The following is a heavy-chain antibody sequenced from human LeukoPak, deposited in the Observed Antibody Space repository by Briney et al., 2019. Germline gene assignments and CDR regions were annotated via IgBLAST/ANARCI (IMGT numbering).Heavy chain of an antibody. J-gene: IGHJ5*02. D-gene: IGHD3-22*01. Sequence: GGSLRLSCAASGFTFDAYAMAWVRQAPGKGLEWVSGINGDGDSRGYADSVKGRFTISRDNSKNSLYLQMNSLRLEDTALYYFARNHDYDSSGYHAWGQGTLVTVSS. CDR2: INGDGDSR. V-gene: IGHV3-20*04. CDR1: GFTFDAYA. CDR3: ARNHDYDSSGYHA.